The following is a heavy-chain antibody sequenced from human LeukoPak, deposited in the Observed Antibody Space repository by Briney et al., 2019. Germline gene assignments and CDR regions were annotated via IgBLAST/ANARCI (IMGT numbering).Heavy chain of an antibody. D-gene: IGHD5-12*01. V-gene: IGHV4-38-2*02. CDR1: RYSISSAYY. Sequence: PSETLSLTCTVSRYSISSAYYWGWIRQPPGKGLEWIGSFFHTGDTYNNPSLKSRVTISGDTSKNQFSLKLSSVTAADTAVYFCARGGYSGYSYFDYWGQGTLVTVSS. CDR2: FFHTGDT. J-gene: IGHJ4*02. CDR3: ARGGYSGYSYFDY.